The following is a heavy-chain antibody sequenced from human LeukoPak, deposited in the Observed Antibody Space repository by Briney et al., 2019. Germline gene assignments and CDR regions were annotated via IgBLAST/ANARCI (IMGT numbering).Heavy chain of an antibody. CDR3: ARGRTATFDY. J-gene: IGHJ4*02. CDR2: ISYDGSNE. Sequence: GGSLRLSCAASGFTFSYYAMHWVRQAPGKGLEWVAVISYDGSNEYYADSVKGRFTISRDNSKNTLYLQMNSLRAEDTAVYYCARGRTATFDYWGQGTLVTVSS. D-gene: IGHD2-21*02. CDR1: GFTFSYYA. V-gene: IGHV3-30*14.